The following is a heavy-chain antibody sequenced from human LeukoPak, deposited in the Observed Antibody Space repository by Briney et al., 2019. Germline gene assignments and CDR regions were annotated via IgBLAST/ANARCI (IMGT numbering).Heavy chain of an antibody. J-gene: IGHJ6*03. CDR3: ARAAIGYCSSTSCYPYYYYYMDV. V-gene: IGHV4-39*07. CDR2: INHSGST. D-gene: IGHD2-2*01. CDR1: GGSISSSSYY. Sequence: PSETLSLTCTVSGGSISSSSYYWGWIRQPPGKGLEWIGEINHSGSTNYNPSLKSRVTISVDTSKNQFSLKLSSVTAADTAVYYCARAAIGYCSSTSCYPYYYYYMDVWGKGTTVTVSS.